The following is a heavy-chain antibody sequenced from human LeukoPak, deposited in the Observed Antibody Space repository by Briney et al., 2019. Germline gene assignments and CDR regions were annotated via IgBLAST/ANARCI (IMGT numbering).Heavy chain of an antibody. CDR3: AKEYYYGSGKDY. V-gene: IGHV3-74*01. J-gene: IGHJ4*02. CDR1: GFTFSSYW. Sequence: GGSLRLSCAASGFTFSSYWMHWVRQAPGKGLVWVSRISGDGTYTNYADSVKGRFTISRDNSKNTLYPQMNSLRAEDTAVYYCAKEYYYGSGKDYWGQGTLVTVSS. CDR2: ISGDGTYT. D-gene: IGHD3-10*01.